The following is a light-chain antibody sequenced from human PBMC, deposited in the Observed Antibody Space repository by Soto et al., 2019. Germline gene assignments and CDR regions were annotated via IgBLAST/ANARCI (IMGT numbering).Light chain of an antibody. CDR3: QQLNNYPRT. CDR2: GAF. Sequence: DIQLTQSPSFLSASVGDRVTITCRASQGISSYLAWYQQKPGKAPKLLIYGAFILQSGVPSRFSGSGSGTEFTLTISSLQPEDFATYFCQQLNNYPRTFGQGTKVDI. CDR1: QGISSY. V-gene: IGKV1-9*01. J-gene: IGKJ1*01.